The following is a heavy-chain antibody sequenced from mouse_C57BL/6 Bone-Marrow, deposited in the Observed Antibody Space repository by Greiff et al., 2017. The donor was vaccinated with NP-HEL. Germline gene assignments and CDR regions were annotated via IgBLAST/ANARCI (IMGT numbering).Heavy chain of an antibody. D-gene: IGHD2-5*01. CDR1: GYSFTSYY. Sequence: QVQLKESGPELVKPGASVKISCKASGYSFTSYYIHWVKQRPGQGLEWIGWIYPGSGNTKYNEKFKGKATLTADTSSSTAYMQLSSLTSEDSAVYYCASSILTTEGFAYWGQGTLVTVS. CDR3: ASSILTTEGFAY. J-gene: IGHJ3*01. CDR2: IYPGSGNT. V-gene: IGHV1-66*01.